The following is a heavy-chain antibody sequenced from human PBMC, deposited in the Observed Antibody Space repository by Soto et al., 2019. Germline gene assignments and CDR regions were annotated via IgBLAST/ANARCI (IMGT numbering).Heavy chain of an antibody. CDR1: GFTLSDAW. CDR2: IKSKFDSGTT. Sequence: EVQLVESGGGLVKPGGSLRLSCAASGFTLSDAWMNWVRQAPGKGLEWVGRIKSKFDSGTTDFAAPVTGRFTISRDASKNTLYLQMSSLTTEDTAVYYCTTGLGSGWYWFDHWDQGTLVTVSS. V-gene: IGHV3-15*01. D-gene: IGHD6-19*01. CDR3: TTGLGSGWYWFDH. J-gene: IGHJ5*02.